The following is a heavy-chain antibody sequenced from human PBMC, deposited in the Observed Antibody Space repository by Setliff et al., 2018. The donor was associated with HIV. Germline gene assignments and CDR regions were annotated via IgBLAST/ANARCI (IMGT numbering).Heavy chain of an antibody. J-gene: IGHJ4*02. D-gene: IGHD2-2*01. V-gene: IGHV1-69*05. CDR2: SIPLFGTT. CDR3: ARTRGRAPVSYYFDN. CDR1: GDTFNNCA. Sequence: SVKVSCKASGDTFNNCAVTWVRQAPGQGLEWMGGSIPLFGTTNYAQKFQGRVTLTTDELMKTAYMELSSLRSEDTAVYYCARTRGRAPVSYYFDNWGQGRLVTVSS.